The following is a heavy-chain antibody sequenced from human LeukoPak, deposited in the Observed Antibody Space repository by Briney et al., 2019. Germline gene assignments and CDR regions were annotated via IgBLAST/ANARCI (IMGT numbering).Heavy chain of an antibody. V-gene: IGHV3-9*01. CDR3: ARDGLGNLFDY. J-gene: IGHJ4*02. D-gene: IGHD7-27*01. CDR2: ISWNSGSI. Sequence: PGRSLRLSCAASGFTFDDYAMHWVRQAPGKGLEWVSGISWNSGSIGYADSVKGRSTISRDNAKNSLYLQMNSLRTEDTAVYYCARDGLGNLFDYWGQGTLVTVSS. CDR1: GFTFDDYA.